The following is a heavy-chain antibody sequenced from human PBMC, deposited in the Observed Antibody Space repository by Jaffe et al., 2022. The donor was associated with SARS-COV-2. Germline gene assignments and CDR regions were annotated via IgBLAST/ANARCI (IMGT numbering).Heavy chain of an antibody. V-gene: IGHV3-33*01. CDR2: IWYDGSNK. J-gene: IGHJ4*02. Sequence: QVQLVESGGGVVQPGRSLRLSCAASGFTFSSYGMHWVRQAPGKGLEWVAVIWYDGSNKYYADSVKGRFTISRDNSKNTLYLQMNSLRAEDTAVYYCARAWRRYSYGFLFDYWGQGTLVTVSS. CDR3: ARAWRRYSYGFLFDY. D-gene: IGHD5-18*01. CDR1: GFTFSSYG.